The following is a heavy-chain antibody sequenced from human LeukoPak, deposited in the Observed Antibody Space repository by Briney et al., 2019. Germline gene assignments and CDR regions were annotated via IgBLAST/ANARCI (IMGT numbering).Heavy chain of an antibody. V-gene: IGHV4-34*01. CDR2: INHSGST. J-gene: IGHJ4*02. Sequence: PSETLSLTCAVYGGSFSGYYWSWIRQPPGKGLEWIGEINHSGSTNYNPSLKSRVTISVDTSKNRFSLKLSSVTAADTAVYYCARAVYYFDYWGQGTLVTVSS. CDR3: ARAVYYFDY. CDR1: GGSFSGYY. D-gene: IGHD2-8*01.